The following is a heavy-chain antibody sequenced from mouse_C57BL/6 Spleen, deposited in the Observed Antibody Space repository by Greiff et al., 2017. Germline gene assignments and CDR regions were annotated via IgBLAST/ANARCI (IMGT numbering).Heavy chain of an antibody. V-gene: IGHV1-76*01. J-gene: IGHJ1*03. CDR1: GYTFTDYY. D-gene: IGHD2-4*01. CDR3: ARGDDDYDRYFDV. CDR2: IYPGSGNT. Sequence: QVQLQQSGAELVRPGASVKLSCKASGYTFTDYYINWVKQRPGQGLEWIARIYPGSGNTYYNEKFKGKATLTAEKSSSTAYMQLSSLTSEDSAVYFCARGDDDYDRYFDVWGTGTTVTVSS.